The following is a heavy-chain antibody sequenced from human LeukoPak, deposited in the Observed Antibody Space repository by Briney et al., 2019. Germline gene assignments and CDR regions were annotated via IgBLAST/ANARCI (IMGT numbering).Heavy chain of an antibody. CDR3: AKDQGLWLRGGFGY. CDR1: GFTFSSYA. V-gene: IGHV3-23*01. Sequence: KPGGSLRLSCAASGFTFSSYAMNWVRQAPRKGLEWVSAISGSGGGTYNADSVKGRFTISRDNSKNTLYLQMNSLRAEDTAVYYCAKDQGLWLRGGFGYWGQGTLVTVSS. D-gene: IGHD5-18*01. CDR2: ISGSGGGT. J-gene: IGHJ4*02.